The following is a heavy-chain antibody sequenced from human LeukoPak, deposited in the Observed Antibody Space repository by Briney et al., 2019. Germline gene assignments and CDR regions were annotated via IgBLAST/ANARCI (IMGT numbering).Heavy chain of an antibody. CDR1: GGSISSGSYY. CDR3: ARGALRWSNYYGSGSYYFDY. V-gene: IGHV4-61*02. D-gene: IGHD3-10*01. J-gene: IGHJ4*02. CDR2: IYTSGST. Sequence: NPSETLSLTCTVSGGSISSGSYYWSWIRQPAGKGLEWIGRIYTSGSTNYNPSLKSRVTISVDTSKNQFSLKLSSVTAADTAVYYCARGALRWSNYYGSGSYYFDYWGQGTLVTVSS.